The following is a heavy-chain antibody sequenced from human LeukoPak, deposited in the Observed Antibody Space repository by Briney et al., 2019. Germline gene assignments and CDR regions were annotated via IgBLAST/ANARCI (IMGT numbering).Heavy chain of an antibody. J-gene: IGHJ4*02. CDR2: INHSGST. Sequence: PSETLSLTCAVYGGSFSGYYWNWIRQPPGKGLEWIGEINHSGSTNYNPSLKSRVTISVDTSKNQFSLKLSSVTAADTAVYYCARGGPYYYGSGSYYNYWGQGTLVTVSS. D-gene: IGHD3-10*01. V-gene: IGHV4-34*01. CDR3: ARGGPYYYGSGSYYNY. CDR1: GGSFSGYY.